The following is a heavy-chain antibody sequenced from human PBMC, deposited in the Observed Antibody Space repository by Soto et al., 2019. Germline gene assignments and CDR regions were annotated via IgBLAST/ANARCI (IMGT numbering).Heavy chain of an antibody. D-gene: IGHD2-21*02. CDR1: GFTFSSYA. Sequence: EVQLLESGGGLVQPGGSLRLSCAASGFTFSSYAMSWVRQAPGKGLEWVSAISGSGGSTYYADSVKGRFTISRDNSKNKLYLQMNRLRAEDTAVSYCAKESSPTSDGGGDCYALGYWGQGPLVTLSS. CDR3: AKESSPTSDGGGDCYALGY. CDR2: ISGSGGST. V-gene: IGHV3-23*01. J-gene: IGHJ4*02.